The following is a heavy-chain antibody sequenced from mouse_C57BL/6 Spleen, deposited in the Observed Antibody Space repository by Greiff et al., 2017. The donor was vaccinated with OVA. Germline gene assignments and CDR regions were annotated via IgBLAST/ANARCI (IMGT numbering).Heavy chain of an antibody. D-gene: IGHD2-5*01. CDR2: INPSSGYT. Sequence: QVQLKQSGAELVKPGASVKLSCKASGYTFTSYWMHWVKQRPGQGLEWIGYINPSSGYTKYNQKFKDKATLTADKSSSTAYMQLSSLPYEDATVYYYARDSNNDYWGQGTTLTVSS. V-gene: IGHV1-7*01. CDR3: ARDSNNDY. J-gene: IGHJ2*01. CDR1: GYTFTSYW.